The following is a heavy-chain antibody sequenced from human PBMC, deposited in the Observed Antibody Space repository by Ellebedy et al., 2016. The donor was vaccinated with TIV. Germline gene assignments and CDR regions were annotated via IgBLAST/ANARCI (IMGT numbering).Heavy chain of an antibody. V-gene: IGHV3-33*02. D-gene: IGHD3-9*01. CDR2: IWNDGSKE. CDR1: GFTFSHHG. J-gene: IGHJ3*01. Sequence: GGSLRLSXAASGFTFSHHGMEWVRQAPGKGLEWVAVIWNDGSKEFYADFAKGRFTISRDNSKNTLFLQMNSLRAEDTAVYYCARDDDRLGNGLDVWGQGTTATVSS. CDR3: ARDDDRLGNGLDV.